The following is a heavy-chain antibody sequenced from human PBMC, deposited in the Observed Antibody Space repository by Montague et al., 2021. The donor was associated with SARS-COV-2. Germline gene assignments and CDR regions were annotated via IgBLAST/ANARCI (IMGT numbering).Heavy chain of an antibody. CDR1: GGSISSSSYY. J-gene: IGHJ3*02. CDR3: ARQENSSGWFKPDAFDI. CDR2: IYYSGST. D-gene: IGHD6-19*01. V-gene: IGHV4-39*01. Sequence: SEPLSLTCTVSGGSISSSSYYWGWIRQPPGKGLEWIGSIYYSGSTYYNPSLKSRVTISVDTSKNQFSLKLSSVTAADTAVYYCARQENSSGWFKPDAFDIWGQGTMVTVSS.